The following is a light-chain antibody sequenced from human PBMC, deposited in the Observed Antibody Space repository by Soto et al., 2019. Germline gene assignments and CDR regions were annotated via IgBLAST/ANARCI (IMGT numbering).Light chain of an antibody. CDR3: QQYGSSLYT. Sequence: EIVLTQSPGTLSLSPGERATLFCRASQSVSRSYLAWYQQKPGQAPRLLIYGASSRATSIPDRFSGSGSGTDFTLTISRLEPEDFAVYYCQQYGSSLYTFGQGTTLEIK. V-gene: IGKV3-20*01. J-gene: IGKJ2*01. CDR1: QSVSRSY. CDR2: GAS.